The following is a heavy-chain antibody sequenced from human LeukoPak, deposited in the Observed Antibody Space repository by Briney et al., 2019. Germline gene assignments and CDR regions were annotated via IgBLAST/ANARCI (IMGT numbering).Heavy chain of an antibody. CDR1: GFTFDDYA. CDR2: ISWNSGSI. CDR3: AKGGYSYGTNDFFDY. D-gene: IGHD5-18*01. J-gene: IGHJ4*02. Sequence: GGSLRLSCAASGFTFDDYAMHWVRQAPGKGLEWVSGISWNSGSIGYADSVKGRFTISRDNAKNSLYLQMNSLRAEDMALYYCAKGGYSYGTNDFFDYWGQGTLVTVSS. V-gene: IGHV3-9*03.